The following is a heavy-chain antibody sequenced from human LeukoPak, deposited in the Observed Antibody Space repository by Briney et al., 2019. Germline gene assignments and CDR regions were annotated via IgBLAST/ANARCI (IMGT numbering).Heavy chain of an antibody. J-gene: IGHJ1*01. Sequence: SETLSLTCIVSGDSISSSNYYWGWIRQPPGKGLEWIGNIYHSGSTYYNPSLKSRVTISVDTSKNQFSLKLRSVTAADTAVYYCARHPSYSDFWSGYYKWYFQQWGQGTLVTVSS. D-gene: IGHD3-3*01. V-gene: IGHV4-39*01. CDR2: IYHSGST. CDR1: GDSISSSNYY. CDR3: ARHPSYSDFWSGYYKWYFQQ.